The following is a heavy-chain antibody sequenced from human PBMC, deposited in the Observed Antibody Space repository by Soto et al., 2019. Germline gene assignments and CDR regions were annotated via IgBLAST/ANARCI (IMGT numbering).Heavy chain of an antibody. V-gene: IGHV1-69*01. D-gene: IGHD3-10*01. J-gene: IGHJ4*02. CDR1: GGTFSSYA. Sequence: QVQLVQSGAEVKKPGSSVKVSCKASGGTFSSYAISWVRQAPGQGLEWMGGIIPIFGTANYAQKFLDRVTIAAAETKSTAYMELSSLRSVDTAVYYCARDKVRGVIIRATFDYCGQGTLLTVSS. CDR2: IIPIFGTA. CDR3: ARDKVRGVIIRATFDY.